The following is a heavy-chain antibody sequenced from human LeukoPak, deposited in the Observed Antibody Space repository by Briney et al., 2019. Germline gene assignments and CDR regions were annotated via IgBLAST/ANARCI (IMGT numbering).Heavy chain of an antibody. CDR3: ARDSLLPSAMGYYYMDV. J-gene: IGHJ6*03. V-gene: IGHV4-61*02. D-gene: IGHD2-2*01. CDR1: GGSISSGSYY. CDR2: IYTSGCT. Sequence: SETLSLTCSVSGGSISSGSYYWSWIRQPAGKGLEWIGRIYTSGCTNHNPSLKSRVTISVDTSKNQFSLRLSSVTAADTALYFCARDSLLPSAMGYYYMDVWGKGTTVTVSS.